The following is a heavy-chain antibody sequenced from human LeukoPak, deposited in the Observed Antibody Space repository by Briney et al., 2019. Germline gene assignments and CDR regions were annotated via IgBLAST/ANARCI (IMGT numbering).Heavy chain of an antibody. Sequence: ASVKVSCKASGYTFTGYYMHWVRQAPGQGLEWMGWINPNSGDSNIAQNFQIRVTMTRDKSISTIYMELRRLRFDDTAVYYCARGRDEIDYWGHGTLVTVSS. V-gene: IGHV1-2*02. CDR2: INPNSGDS. J-gene: IGHJ4*01. CDR3: ARGRDEIDY. D-gene: IGHD3-10*01. CDR1: GYTFTGYY.